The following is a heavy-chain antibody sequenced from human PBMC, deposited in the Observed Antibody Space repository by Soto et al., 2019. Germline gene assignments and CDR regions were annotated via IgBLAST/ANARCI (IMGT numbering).Heavy chain of an antibody. CDR1: GYSFTSYW. Sequence: GESLKISCKGSGYSFTSYWIGWVRQMTGKGLEWMGIIYPGDSDTRYSPSFQGQVTISADKSISTAYLQWSSLKASDTAMYYCARPYFYCSSTSCSQRGPTGYYVMDVWGQGATVTVSS. CDR3: ARPYFYCSSTSCSQRGPTGYYVMDV. V-gene: IGHV5-51*01. D-gene: IGHD2-2*01. CDR2: IYPGDSDT. J-gene: IGHJ6*02.